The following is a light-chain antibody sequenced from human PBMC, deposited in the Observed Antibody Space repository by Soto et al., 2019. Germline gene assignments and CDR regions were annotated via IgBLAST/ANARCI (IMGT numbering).Light chain of an antibody. CDR1: SSDVGGYNY. CDR2: DVS. CDR3: NSYTTSSTYV. J-gene: IGLJ1*01. V-gene: IGLV2-14*01. Sequence: QSALTQPASVSGSPGQPITISCTGTSSDVGGYNYVSWYQQHPGKAPKVMIYDVSNRPSGVSNRFPGSKSGNTASLTISGLQAEDEADYYCNSYTTSSTYVFGTGTKATVL.